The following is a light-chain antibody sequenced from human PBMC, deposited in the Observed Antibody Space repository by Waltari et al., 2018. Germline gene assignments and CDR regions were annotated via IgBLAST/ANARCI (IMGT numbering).Light chain of an antibody. Sequence: EIVMTQSPGTLSVSPGEGATLSCRASQSVSSKVAWYQQRPGQAPRLLIFGASTRATGIPARFSGSESGTEFTLTISSLQSEDSGVYFCQQYTTRPHTFGGGTKVEIK. CDR3: QQYTTRPHT. CDR2: GAS. CDR1: QSVSSK. J-gene: IGKJ4*01. V-gene: IGKV3-15*01.